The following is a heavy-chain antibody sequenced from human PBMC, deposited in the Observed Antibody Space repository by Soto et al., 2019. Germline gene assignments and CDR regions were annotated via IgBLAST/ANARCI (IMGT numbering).Heavy chain of an antibody. CDR3: VRAIGYYGMDV. J-gene: IGHJ6*02. Sequence: EVQLVESGGGLVQPGGSLRLSCVASGFIFSNCWMHCVRQAPGMGLVWVSHINSDGSSTTYADSVKGRFTISRDNAKNTLYLQMNSLGAEDTAVYYCVRAIGYYGMDVWGRGTTVTVSS. D-gene: IGHD3-22*01. CDR1: GFIFSNCW. CDR2: INSDGSST. V-gene: IGHV3-74*01.